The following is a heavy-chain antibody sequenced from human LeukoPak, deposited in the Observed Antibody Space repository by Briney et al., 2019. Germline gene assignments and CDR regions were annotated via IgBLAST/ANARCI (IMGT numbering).Heavy chain of an antibody. CDR1: GGSISSYY. D-gene: IGHD6-19*01. Sequence: SETLSLTCTVSGGSISSYYWSWIRQPPGKGLEWIGYIYYSGSTNYNLSLKSRVTISVDTSKNQFSLKLSSVTAADTAVYYCARLGVAGQLDYWGQGTLVTVSS. V-gene: IGHV4-59*08. J-gene: IGHJ4*02. CDR3: ARLGVAGQLDY. CDR2: IYYSGST.